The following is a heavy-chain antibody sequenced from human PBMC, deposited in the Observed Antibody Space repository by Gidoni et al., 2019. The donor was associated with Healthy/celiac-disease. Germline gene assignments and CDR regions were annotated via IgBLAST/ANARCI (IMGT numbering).Heavy chain of an antibody. CDR1: GFTFSSYA. CDR2: ISGSGGST. J-gene: IGHJ4*02. Sequence: EVQLLESGGGLVQPGGSLRLSCAASGFTFSSYAMGWVRQAPGKGMEWVSAISGSGGSTYYADSVKGRFTISRDNSKNTLYLQMNSLRAEDTAVYYCAKSISRLGGLFDYWGQGTLVTVSS. CDR3: AKSISRLGGLFDY. D-gene: IGHD3-16*01. V-gene: IGHV3-23*01.